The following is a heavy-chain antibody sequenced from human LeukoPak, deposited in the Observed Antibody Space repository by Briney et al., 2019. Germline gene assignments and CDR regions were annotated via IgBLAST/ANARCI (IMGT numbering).Heavy chain of an antibody. V-gene: IGHV1-69*04. D-gene: IGHD6-13*01. Sequence: GSSVKVSCKASGGTFSSYAISWVRQAPGQGLEWMGRIIPIRGITNYAQKFQGRVTITADKSTSTAYMELSRLRSEDTAVYYCARDRGKYSSSWLTGNWFDPWGERTLVTVSS. CDR2: IIPIRGIT. J-gene: IGHJ5*01. CDR1: GGTFSSYA. CDR3: ARDRGKYSSSWLTGNWFDP.